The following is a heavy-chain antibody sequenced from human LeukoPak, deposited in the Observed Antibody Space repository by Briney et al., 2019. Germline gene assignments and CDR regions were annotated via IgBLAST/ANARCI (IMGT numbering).Heavy chain of an antibody. D-gene: IGHD3-10*01. CDR1: EFSVGSNY. J-gene: IGHJ4*02. V-gene: IGHV3-66*01. CDR3: AREGRYYGSGSPFDY. CDR2: IYSGGST. Sequence: GGSLRLSCAASEFSVGSNYMTWVRQAPGKGLEWVSLIYSGGSTYYADSVKGRFTISRDNSKNTLYLQMNSLRAEDTAVYYCAREGRYYGSGSPFDYWGQGTLVTVSS.